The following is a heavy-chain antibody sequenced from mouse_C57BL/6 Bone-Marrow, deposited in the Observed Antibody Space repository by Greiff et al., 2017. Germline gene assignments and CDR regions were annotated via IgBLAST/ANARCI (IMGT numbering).Heavy chain of an antibody. CDR3: ASTKPAWFAY. J-gene: IGHJ3*01. D-gene: IGHD1-3*01. Sequence: QVQLQQPRAELVKPGASVKLSCKAFGYTFTSYWMHWVKQRPGQGLEWIGMIHPNSGSTNYNEKFKSKATLTVDKSSSTAYMQLSSLTSEDSAVYYCASTKPAWFAYWGQGTLVTVSA. CDR1: GYTFTSYW. CDR2: IHPNSGST. V-gene: IGHV1-64*01.